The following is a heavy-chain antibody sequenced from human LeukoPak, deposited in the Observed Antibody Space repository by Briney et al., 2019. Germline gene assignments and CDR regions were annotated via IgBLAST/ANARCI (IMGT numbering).Heavy chain of an antibody. CDR3: AFIAFGSSGWYYFDY. D-gene: IGHD6-19*01. CDR1: GFTFSSYW. CDR2: IKQDGSEK. V-gene: IGHV3-7*01. J-gene: IGHJ4*02. Sequence: GGSLRLSCAASGFTFSSYWMSWVRQAPGKGLEWVANIKQDGSEKYYVDSVKGRFTISRDNAKNSLYLQMNSLRAEHTAVYYCAFIAFGSSGWYYFDYWGQGTLVTVSS.